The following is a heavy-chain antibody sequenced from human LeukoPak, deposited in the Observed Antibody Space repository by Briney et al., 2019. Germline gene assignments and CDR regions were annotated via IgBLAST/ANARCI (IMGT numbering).Heavy chain of an antibody. Sequence: GGSLRLSCAASGFTFRTYTMNWVRQAPGKGLEWVSYISSSSNYIYYADSVKGRFTISRDNAKNSLYLQMNSLRAEDTAVYYCARGSEYPEVAFDVWGQGTMVTVSS. J-gene: IGHJ3*01. D-gene: IGHD2/OR15-2a*01. CDR2: ISSSSNYI. CDR1: GFTFRTYT. V-gene: IGHV3-21*01. CDR3: ARGSEYPEVAFDV.